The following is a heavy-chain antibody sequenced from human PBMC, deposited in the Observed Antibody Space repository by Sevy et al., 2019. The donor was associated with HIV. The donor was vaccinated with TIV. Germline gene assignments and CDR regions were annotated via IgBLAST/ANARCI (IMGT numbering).Heavy chain of an antibody. CDR1: GFTFSSYA. Sequence: GGSLRLSCAASGFTFSSYAMHWVRQAPGKGLEWVAVISYDGSNKYYADSVKGRFTISRDNSKNTLYLQMNSLRAEDTAVYYCATGVIAAAGGWFDPWGQGTLVTVSS. CDR3: ATGVIAAAGGWFDP. CDR2: ISYDGSNK. D-gene: IGHD6-13*01. V-gene: IGHV3-30-3*01. J-gene: IGHJ5*02.